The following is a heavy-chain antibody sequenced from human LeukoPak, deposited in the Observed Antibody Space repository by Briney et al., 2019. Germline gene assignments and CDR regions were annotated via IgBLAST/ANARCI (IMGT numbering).Heavy chain of an antibody. J-gene: IGHJ4*02. CDR3: TVWFGELTH. CDR2: ISPNSGGT. V-gene: IGHV1-2*02. D-gene: IGHD3-10*01. CDR1: GYTFTDYN. Sequence: ASVKVSCKASGYTFTDYNIHWVRQAPGQGLEWMGWISPNSGGTNYAQKFQGRVTMTRDTSITTAYMELSRLRSDDTAMYYCTVWFGELTHWGQGTLVTVSS.